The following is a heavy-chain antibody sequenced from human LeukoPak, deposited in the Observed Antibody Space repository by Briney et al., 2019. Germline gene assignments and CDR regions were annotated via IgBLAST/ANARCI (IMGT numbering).Heavy chain of an antibody. J-gene: IGHJ4*02. V-gene: IGHV4-30-4*02. Sequence: SETLSLTCTVSGGSISSGDYYWSWIRQPPGKGLEWNGCIYYSGSTYYNPSLKSRVTISVDTSKNQFSLKLSSVTAADTAVYYCARGHGSGGSCYNYWGQGTLVTVSS. CDR3: ARGHGSGGSCYNY. D-gene: IGHD2-15*01. CDR1: GGSISSGDYY. CDR2: IYYSGST.